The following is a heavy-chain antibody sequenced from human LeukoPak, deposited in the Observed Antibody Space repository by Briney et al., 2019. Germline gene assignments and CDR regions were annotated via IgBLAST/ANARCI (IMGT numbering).Heavy chain of an antibody. Sequence: PGRSLRLSCAASGFTFSGSAMHWVRQASGKGLEWVGRIRSKANSYATAYAASVKGRFTISRDDSKNTAYLQMDSLKTEDTAVYYCTRNIWFGAPFDYWGQGTLVTVSS. V-gene: IGHV3-73*01. J-gene: IGHJ4*02. CDR3: TRNIWFGAPFDY. D-gene: IGHD3-10*01. CDR2: IRSKANSYAT. CDR1: GFTFSGSA.